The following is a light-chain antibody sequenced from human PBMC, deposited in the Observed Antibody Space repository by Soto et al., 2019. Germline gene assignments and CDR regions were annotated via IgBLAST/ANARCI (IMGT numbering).Light chain of an antibody. J-gene: IGLJ1*01. V-gene: IGLV2-14*03. Sequence: QSALTQPASVSGSPGQSITVSCTGTSSDVGGYNYVSWYQQHPGKVPRLMIYDVTNRPSGVSDRFSGSKSGNTASLTISGLQAEDEADYYCSSYRRVSTYVFGTGTKVTVL. CDR1: SSDVGGYNY. CDR3: SSYRRVSTYV. CDR2: DVT.